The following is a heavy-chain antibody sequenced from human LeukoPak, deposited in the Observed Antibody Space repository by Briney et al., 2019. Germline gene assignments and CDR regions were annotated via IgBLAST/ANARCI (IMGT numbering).Heavy chain of an antibody. D-gene: IGHD6-13*01. CDR3: ARVVSSSTWFDP. J-gene: IGHJ5*02. V-gene: IGHV1-18*01. CDR2: ISAYNGNT. Sequence: ASVKVCCTASGYTFTSYGISWVRQAPGQGLEWMGWISAYNGNTNYAQKLQGRVTMTTDTSTSTAYMELRSLRSDDTAVYYCARVVSSSTWFDPWGQGTLVTVSS. CDR1: GYTFTSYG.